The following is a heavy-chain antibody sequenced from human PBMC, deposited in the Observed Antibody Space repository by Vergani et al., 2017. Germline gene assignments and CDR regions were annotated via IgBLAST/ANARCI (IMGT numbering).Heavy chain of an antibody. D-gene: IGHD3-22*01. Sequence: EVQLLESGGGLVQPGGSLRLTCAASEFTFSNYAMNWVRQAPGKGLEWVSGISWNSGSIGYADSVKGRFTISRDNAKNSLYLQMNSLRAEDMALYYCAKSDYYDSSGSLDYWGQGTLVTVSS. CDR1: EFTFSNYA. CDR2: ISWNSGSI. J-gene: IGHJ4*02. V-gene: IGHV3-9*03. CDR3: AKSDYYDSSGSLDY.